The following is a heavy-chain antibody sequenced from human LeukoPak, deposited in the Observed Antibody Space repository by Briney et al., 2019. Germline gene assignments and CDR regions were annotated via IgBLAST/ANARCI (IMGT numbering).Heavy chain of an antibody. CDR2: IKQDGSEK. V-gene: IGHV3-7*01. CDR1: GFMFNTYW. J-gene: IGHJ4*02. CDR3: ASGKGGSY. D-gene: IGHD3-16*01. Sequence: PGGSLRLSCAASGFMFNTYWMTWVRQAPGKGLEWVANIKQDGSEKYYVDSVKGRFTISRDNAKNSLYLQMNSLRVEDTAVYYCASGKGGSYWGRGTLVTVSS.